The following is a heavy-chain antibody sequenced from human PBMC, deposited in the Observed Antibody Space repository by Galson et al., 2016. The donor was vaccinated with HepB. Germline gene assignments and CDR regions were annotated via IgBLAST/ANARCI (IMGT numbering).Heavy chain of an antibody. V-gene: IGHV2-5*02. J-gene: IGHJ4*02. D-gene: IGHD3-3*01. Sequence: PALVKPTQTLTLTCTFSGFSLTTSGVGVGWIRQTPGKALEFLALIYWDADKRFSPSLKSRPTITKDTSKNQVVLAMTNVDPVDTATYYCAHARTYYDFWYTYIFDFWGQGTLVTVSS. CDR3: AHARTYYDFWYTYIFDF. CDR2: IYWDADK. CDR1: GFSLTTSGVG.